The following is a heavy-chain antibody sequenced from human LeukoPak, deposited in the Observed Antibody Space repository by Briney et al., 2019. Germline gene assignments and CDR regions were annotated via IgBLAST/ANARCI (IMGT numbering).Heavy chain of an antibody. D-gene: IGHD1-7*01. CDR2: INPNSGGT. CDR3: ARGTRWNSLYYYYYMDV. CDR1: GYTFTGYY. Sequence: ASVKVSCKASGYTFTGYYVHWVRQAPGQGLEWMGWINPNSGGTNYAQKFQGRVTMTRDTSISTAYMDLSSLRSDDTAVYYCARGTRWNSLYYYYYMDVWGKGTTVTVSS. V-gene: IGHV1-2*02. J-gene: IGHJ6*03.